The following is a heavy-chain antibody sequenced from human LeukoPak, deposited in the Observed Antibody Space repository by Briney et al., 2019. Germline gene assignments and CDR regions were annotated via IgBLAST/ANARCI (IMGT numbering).Heavy chain of an antibody. D-gene: IGHD1-26*01. CDR2: ISSSSSYI. V-gene: IGHV3-21*01. Sequence: KSGGSLRLSCAASGFTFSSYSMNWVRQAPGKGLEWVSSISSSSSYIYYADSVKGRFTISRDNAKNSLYLQMNSLRAEGTAVYYCARDRWELLLPYYYYYGMDVWGQGTTVTVSS. CDR3: ARDRWELLLPYYYYYGMDV. J-gene: IGHJ6*02. CDR1: GFTFSSYS.